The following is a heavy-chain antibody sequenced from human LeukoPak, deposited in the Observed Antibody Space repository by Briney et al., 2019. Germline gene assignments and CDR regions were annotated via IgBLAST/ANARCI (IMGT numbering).Heavy chain of an antibody. V-gene: IGHV1-8*01. Sequence: ASVKVSCKASGYTFTSYDINWVRQATGQGLEWMGWMNPNSGNTGYAQKFQGRVTMTRNTSISTAYMELSSLRSEDTAVHYCARDLQTRDAFDIWGQGTMVTVSS. CDR1: GYTFTSYD. J-gene: IGHJ3*02. CDR2: MNPNSGNT. CDR3: ARDLQTRDAFDI.